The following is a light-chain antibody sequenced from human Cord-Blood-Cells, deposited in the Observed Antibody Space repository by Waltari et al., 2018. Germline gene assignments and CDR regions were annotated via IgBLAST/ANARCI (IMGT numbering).Light chain of an antibody. CDR3: MQGTCWQWT. CDR1: QSLVYSDGNTY. V-gene: IGKV2-30*01. CDR2: KVS. Sequence: VVMTQSPLSLPVTLGQPASISCRSSQSLVYSDGNTYMNWFLQRPGQPPRGLIDKVSWRDCRIPARFSCNKSGTDIQLKIRCAEEGEVGVYCCMQGTCWQWTFGEGHRVE. J-gene: IGKJ1*01.